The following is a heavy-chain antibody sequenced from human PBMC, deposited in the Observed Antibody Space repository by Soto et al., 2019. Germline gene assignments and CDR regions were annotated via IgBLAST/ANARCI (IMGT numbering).Heavy chain of an antibody. D-gene: IGHD3-22*01. Sequence: GESLKISCKGSGYSFTSYWISWARQMPGKGLEWMGRIDPSDSYTNYSPSFQGHVTISADKSISTAYLQWSSLKASDTAMYYCARDNGYYDSSGPAEIDYWRQGTLVTVSS. CDR2: IDPSDSYT. CDR1: GYSFTSYW. CDR3: ARDNGYYDSSGPAEIDY. V-gene: IGHV5-10-1*01. J-gene: IGHJ4*02.